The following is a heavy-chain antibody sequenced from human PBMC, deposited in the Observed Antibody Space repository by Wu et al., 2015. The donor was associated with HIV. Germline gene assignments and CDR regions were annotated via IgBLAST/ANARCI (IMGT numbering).Heavy chain of an antibody. D-gene: IGHD6-19*01. J-gene: IGHJ6*02. CDR1: GYTFTGYY. Sequence: QVQLVQSGAEVKKPGASVKVSCKASGYTFTGYYMHWVRQAPGQGLEWMGWINPNSGGTNYAQKFQGRVTMTRDTSISTAYMELSRLRSDDTAVYYCARDGMRQWLPNSVGMDVWGQGTTVTVSS. CDR3: ARDGMRQWLPNSVGMDV. V-gene: IGHV1-2*02. CDR2: INPNSGGT.